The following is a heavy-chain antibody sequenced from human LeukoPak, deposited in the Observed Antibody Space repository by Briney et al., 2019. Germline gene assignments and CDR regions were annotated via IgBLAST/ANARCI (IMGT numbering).Heavy chain of an antibody. D-gene: IGHD4-23*01. CDR3: ARGGNALDY. Sequence: PSETLSPTCTVSGGSISTYYWSWIRQPPGKGLDWIGSFYYTGSTNYNPSLRSRVTISLDTSKNQISLRLSSVTAADTAVYYCARGGNALDYWGREPWSPSPQ. CDR2: FYYTGST. V-gene: IGHV4-59*01. J-gene: IGHJ4*02. CDR1: GGSISTYY.